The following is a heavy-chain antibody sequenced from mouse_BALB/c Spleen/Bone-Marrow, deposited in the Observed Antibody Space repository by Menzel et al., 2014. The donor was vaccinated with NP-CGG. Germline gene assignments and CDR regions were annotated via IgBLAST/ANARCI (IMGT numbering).Heavy chain of an antibody. D-gene: IGHD1-2*01. CDR2: IRNKANGYTT. CDR1: GFTFTDYY. Sequence: EVKLVESGGGLVQPGGSLRLSCATSGFTFTDYYMSWVRQPPGKALEWLGFIRNKANGYTTEYSASVKGRFTISRDNSQSILYLQMNTLRAEDSATYYCARDIGRLLFDYWGQGTTLRVSS. J-gene: IGHJ2*01. CDR3: ARDIGRLLFDY. V-gene: IGHV7-3*02.